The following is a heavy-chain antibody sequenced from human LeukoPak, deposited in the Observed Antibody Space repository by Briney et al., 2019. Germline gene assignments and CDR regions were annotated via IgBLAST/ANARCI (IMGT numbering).Heavy chain of an antibody. V-gene: IGHV4-61*01. CDR1: DFSISSGHY. CDR2: IYDSGST. D-gene: IGHD3-22*01. Sequence: SETLSLTCVVSDFSISSGHYWGWIRQPPGKGLEWIGYIYDSGSTNYDPSLKSRVTISLDAAKDQFSLRLSSVTAADTALYYCARVRWLNAYYHYYYMDVWGKGTTVTVSS. CDR3: ARVRWLNAYYHYYYMDV. J-gene: IGHJ6*03.